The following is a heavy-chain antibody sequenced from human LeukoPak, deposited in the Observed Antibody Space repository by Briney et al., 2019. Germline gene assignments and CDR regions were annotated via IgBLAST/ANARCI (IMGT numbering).Heavy chain of an antibody. J-gene: IGHJ4*02. V-gene: IGHV3-48*03. CDR2: ISSIGNII. CDR1: GFIFSSYE. CDR3: ARDRGYGDWFDY. Sequence: GGSLRLSCAASGFIFSSYEMNWARQAPGKGLEWVSYISSIGNIIYYADSVKGRFTISRDNAKNSLYLQMNSLRVEDTAVYYCARDRGYGDWFDYWGQGTLVTVSS. D-gene: IGHD4-17*01.